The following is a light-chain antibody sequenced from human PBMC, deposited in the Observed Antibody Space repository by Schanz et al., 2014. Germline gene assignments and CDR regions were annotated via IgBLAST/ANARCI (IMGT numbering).Light chain of an antibody. CDR3: SSYTGSSTLLYV. Sequence: QSALTQPPSASGSPGQSVTISCTGTSSDVGGYNYVSWYQQHPGKAPKLMISEVSKRPSGVPDRFSGSKSGNTASLTVSGLQAEDEADYYCSSYTGSSTLLYVFGTGTKLTVL. J-gene: IGLJ1*01. CDR2: EVS. CDR1: SSDVGGYNY. V-gene: IGLV2-8*01.